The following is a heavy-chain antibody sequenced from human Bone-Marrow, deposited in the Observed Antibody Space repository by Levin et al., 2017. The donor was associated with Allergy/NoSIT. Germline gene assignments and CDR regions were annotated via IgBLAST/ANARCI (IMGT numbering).Heavy chain of an antibody. J-gene: IGHJ4*02. D-gene: IGHD6-19*01. CDR3: ARLGARLGQWLGFDY. CDR1: GFTFSSYS. Sequence: GESLKISCAASGFTFSSYSMNWVRQAPGKGLEWVSYISSSSSTIYYADSVKGRFTISRDNAKNSLYLQMNSLRDEDTAVYYCARLGARLGQWLGFDYWGQGTLVTVSS. V-gene: IGHV3-48*02. CDR2: ISSSSSTI.